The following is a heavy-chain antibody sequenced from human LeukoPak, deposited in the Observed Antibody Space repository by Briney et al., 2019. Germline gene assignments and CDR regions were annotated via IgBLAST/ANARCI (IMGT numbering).Heavy chain of an antibody. CDR2: SRNEGHSYST. D-gene: IGHD3-10*01. CDR3: VALLRGIGY. Sequence: GGSLRLSCAVSGFTFSDHYMDWVRQAPGKGLEWIGRSRNEGHSYSTDFAASVRGRAALSRDQSRDSLYLQINSLRTDDTAVYYCVALLRGIGYWGQGTLVTVSS. V-gene: IGHV3-72*01. J-gene: IGHJ4*02. CDR1: GFTFSDHY.